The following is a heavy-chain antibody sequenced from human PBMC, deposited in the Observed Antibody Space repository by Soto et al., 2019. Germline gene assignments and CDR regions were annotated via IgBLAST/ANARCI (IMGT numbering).Heavy chain of an antibody. CDR3: SRDPYHVLTVNAPNLYGMDV. D-gene: IGHD2-8*01. CDR2: ISTYNGNT. CDR1: GYTFTTYD. Sequence: QVQLVQSGAEVKKPGASVKVSCKASGYTFTTYDISWVRQAPGQGLEWMGRISTYNGNTNYPQSLKGRLTMTTDTSTTTADMELRSLRPDDTAVYYCSRDPYHVLTVNAPNLYGMDVWGQGTTVTVSS. J-gene: IGHJ6*02. V-gene: IGHV1-18*01.